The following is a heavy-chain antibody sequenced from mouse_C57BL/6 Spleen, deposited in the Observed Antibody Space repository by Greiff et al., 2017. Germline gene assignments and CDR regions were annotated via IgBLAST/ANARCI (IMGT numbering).Heavy chain of an antibody. D-gene: IGHD2-4*01. V-gene: IGHV1-59*01. CDR3: ARSYDYDVRGFAY. J-gene: IGHJ3*01. CDR2: IDPSDSYT. Sequence: QVQLQQPGAELVRPGHSVKLSCKASGYTFTSSWMNWVKKRHGQGLEWIGVIDPSDSYTNYHQQFKGKATLTVDTSSRTAYMQLSSLTSEDSAVYYCARSYDYDVRGFAYWGQGNLVTVSA. CDR1: GYTFTSSW.